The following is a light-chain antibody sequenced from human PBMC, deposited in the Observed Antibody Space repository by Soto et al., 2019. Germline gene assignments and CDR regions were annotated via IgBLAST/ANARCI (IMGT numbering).Light chain of an antibody. CDR3: QQYNNWPRTWT. J-gene: IGKJ1*01. CDR1: QSVSSN. V-gene: IGKV3-15*01. CDR2: GAS. Sequence: EIVMTQSPATLSVSPGERATLSCRASQSVSSNLAWYQQKPGQAPRLLIYGASTRATGIPARFSGSGSGTEFTLTISSLQSEDFAVHYCQQYNNWPRTWTFGQGTKVEIK.